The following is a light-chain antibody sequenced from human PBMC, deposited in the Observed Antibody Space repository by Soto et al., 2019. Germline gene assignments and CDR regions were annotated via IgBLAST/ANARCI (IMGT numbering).Light chain of an antibody. CDR2: GAS. J-gene: IGKJ1*01. Sequence: EILMTKSPATLSLAPRERTTFSCMASQSASSNLAVYQQKPGQAPWLFIYGASTSATRIPARFSGSGSGTELTLIISSLQSEDSAVYYYQQYNSWLWTFGQGTKVDIK. CDR1: QSASSN. CDR3: QQYNSWLWT. V-gene: IGKV3-15*01.